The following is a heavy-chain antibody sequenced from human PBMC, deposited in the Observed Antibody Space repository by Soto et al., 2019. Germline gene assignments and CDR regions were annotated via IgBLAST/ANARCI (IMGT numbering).Heavy chain of an antibody. V-gene: IGHV6-1*01. D-gene: IGHD1-1*01. J-gene: IGHJ4*02. Sequence: QVQLQQAGPGLVKPSQTLSLTCAISGDSVSSNSATWNWIRQSPSRGLEWLGRTYFRSQWYYDSAVFVTSRLTINPDTSKNQFSVQLISVTPEDTAVSYCARERREGGGTLNPIANWGQGTLVTVSS. CDR3: ARERREGGGTLNPIAN. CDR2: TYFRSQWYY. CDR1: GDSVSSNSAT.